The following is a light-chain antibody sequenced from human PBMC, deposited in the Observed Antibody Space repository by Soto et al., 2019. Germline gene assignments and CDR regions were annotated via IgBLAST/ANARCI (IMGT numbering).Light chain of an antibody. CDR1: SSNIGRNA. CDR2: GNY. Sequence: QSVLTQPTSASGTPGQRVTISCSGSSSNIGRNAVNWYQQLPGTVPKLLIYGNYQRPSGVPDRFSGSESATSASLAISGLQSEDEADYYCAAWDDSLKSWVFGGGTKLTVL. CDR3: AAWDDSLKSWV. J-gene: IGLJ3*02. V-gene: IGLV1-44*01.